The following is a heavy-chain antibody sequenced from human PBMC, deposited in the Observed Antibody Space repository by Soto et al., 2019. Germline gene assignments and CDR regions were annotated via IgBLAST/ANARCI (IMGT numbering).Heavy chain of an antibody. Sequence: KPGESLKISCKGSGYSFTSYWISWVRQMPGKGLEWMGRIDPSDSYTNYSPSFQGHVTISADKSISTAYLQWSSLKASDTAMYYCARYIRFSSSWELGDYYGMDVWGQGTTVTVSS. V-gene: IGHV5-10-1*01. J-gene: IGHJ6*02. CDR1: GYSFTSYW. CDR3: ARYIRFSSSWELGDYYGMDV. D-gene: IGHD6-13*01. CDR2: IDPSDSYT.